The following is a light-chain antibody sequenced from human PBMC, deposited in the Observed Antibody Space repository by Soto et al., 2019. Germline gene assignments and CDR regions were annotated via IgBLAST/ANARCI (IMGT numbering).Light chain of an antibody. Sequence: QSVLTQPPSVSGAPGQRVTISCTGSSSNIGAGYDVHWYQQLPGRAPKLLIYGNTNRPSGVPDRFSGSKSGTSASLAITGLQAEDAADYYCLSFDSSLSVVFGGGPPLTVL. J-gene: IGLJ2*01. CDR3: LSFDSSLSVV. CDR2: GNT. CDR1: SSNIGAGYD. V-gene: IGLV1-40*01.